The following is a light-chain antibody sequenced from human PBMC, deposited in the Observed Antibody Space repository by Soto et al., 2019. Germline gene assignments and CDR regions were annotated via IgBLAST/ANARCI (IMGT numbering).Light chain of an antibody. CDR1: SSDVGAYNY. J-gene: IGLJ3*02. V-gene: IGLV2-14*01. CDR2: DVS. Sequence: QSALTQPASVSGSPGQSITISCTGTSSDVGAYNYVSWYQQHPGKAPKLMIYDVSNRPSGVSNRFSGSQSGNTASLTISGLEAEDEADYYCSSYTTSHTWVFGGGTKLTVL. CDR3: SSYTTSHTWV.